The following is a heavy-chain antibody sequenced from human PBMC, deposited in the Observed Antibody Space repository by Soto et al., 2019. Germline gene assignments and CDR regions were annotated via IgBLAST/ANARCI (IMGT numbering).Heavy chain of an antibody. CDR1: GYTFTSYA. D-gene: IGHD2-21*02. J-gene: IGHJ4*02. CDR2: INAGNGNT. V-gene: IGHV1-3*05. Sequence: QVQLVQSGAEEKKPGASVKVSCKASGYTFTSYAMHWVRQAPGQRREWMGWINAGNGNTKYSQKFQGRVTITRDTSASTAYMELSSLRSEDTAVYYCARSIVVVTALDYWGQRTLVTVSS. CDR3: ARSIVVVTALDY.